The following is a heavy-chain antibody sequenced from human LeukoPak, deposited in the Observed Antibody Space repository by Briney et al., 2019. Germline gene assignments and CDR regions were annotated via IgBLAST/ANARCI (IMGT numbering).Heavy chain of an antibody. J-gene: IGHJ6*02. CDR2: IYYSGSP. D-gene: IGHD6-13*01. Sequence: SGTLSLTCTVSGGSNSSGGYYWSWIRQPPGKGLEWIGYIYYSGSPYYNPSLNSRVTISVDTSKNQFSLKLSSVTAADTAVYYCARSLSPAAGTDYHYYGMDVWGQGTTVTVPS. V-gene: IGHV4-31*03. CDR3: ARSLSPAAGTDYHYYGMDV. CDR1: GGSNSSGGYY.